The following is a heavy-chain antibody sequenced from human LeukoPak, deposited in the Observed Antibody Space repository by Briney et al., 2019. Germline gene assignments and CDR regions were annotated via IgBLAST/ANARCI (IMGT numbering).Heavy chain of an antibody. D-gene: IGHD1-7*01. Sequence: ASETLSLTCTVSGGSISSSSYYWGWIRQPPGKGLEWIGSIYYSGSTYYNPSLKSRVTISVDTPKNQFSLKLSSVTAADTAVYYCVRHSSGTTYDHWGQGTLVTVSS. CDR1: GGSISSSSYY. CDR3: VRHSSGTTYDH. CDR2: IYYSGST. V-gene: IGHV4-39*01. J-gene: IGHJ5*02.